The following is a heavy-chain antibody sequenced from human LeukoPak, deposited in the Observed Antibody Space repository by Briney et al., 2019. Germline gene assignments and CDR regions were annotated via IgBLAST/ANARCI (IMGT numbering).Heavy chain of an antibody. D-gene: IGHD6-19*01. Sequence: GASLRLSCAASGFTFSSNAMSWVRQAPGKGLEWVSAISGSGGSTYYADSVKGRFTISRDNSKNTLYLQMNSLRAEDTAVYYCAKGPGQWLVPGAFDYWGQGTLVTVSS. CDR1: GFTFSSNA. J-gene: IGHJ4*02. V-gene: IGHV3-23*01. CDR2: ISGSGGST. CDR3: AKGPGQWLVPGAFDY.